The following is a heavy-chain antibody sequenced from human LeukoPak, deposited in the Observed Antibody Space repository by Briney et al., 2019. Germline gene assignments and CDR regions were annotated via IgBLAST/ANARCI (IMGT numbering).Heavy chain of an antibody. Sequence: GGSLRLSCAASGFTFSSYWMHWVRQAPGKGLVWVSVIYSGGYTYYADSVKGRFTISRDNAKNSLYLQMNSLRAEDTAVYYCARALRERPDYWGQGTLVTVSS. J-gene: IGHJ4*02. CDR3: ARALRERPDY. CDR1: GFTFSSYW. V-gene: IGHV3-66*01. CDR2: IYSGGYT. D-gene: IGHD3-10*01.